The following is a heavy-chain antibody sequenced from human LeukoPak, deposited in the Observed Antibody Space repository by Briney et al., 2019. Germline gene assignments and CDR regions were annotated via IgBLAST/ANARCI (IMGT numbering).Heavy chain of an antibody. CDR3: ARGLGTFDY. D-gene: IGHD7-27*01. CDR1: GSISGYY. V-gene: IGHV4-34*01. J-gene: IGHJ4*02. CDR2: INHSGST. Sequence: PSETLSLTCTVSGSISGYYWSWIRQPPGKGLEWIGEINHSGSTNYNPSLKSRVTISVDTSKNQFSLKLSSVTAADTAVYYCARGLGTFDYWGQGTLVTVSS.